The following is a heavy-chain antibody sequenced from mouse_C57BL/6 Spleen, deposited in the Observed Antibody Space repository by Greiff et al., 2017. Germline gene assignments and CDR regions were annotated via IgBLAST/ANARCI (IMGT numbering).Heavy chain of an antibody. CDR1: GFTFSSYA. Sequence: EVMLVESGGGLVKPGGSLKLSCAASGFTFSSYAMSWVRQTPEKRLEWVATISDGGSYTYYPDNVKGRFTISRDNAKNNLYLQMSHLKSEDTAMYYCARDFGAYWGQGTLVTVSA. CDR2: ISDGGSYT. J-gene: IGHJ3*01. V-gene: IGHV5-4*01. CDR3: ARDFGAY.